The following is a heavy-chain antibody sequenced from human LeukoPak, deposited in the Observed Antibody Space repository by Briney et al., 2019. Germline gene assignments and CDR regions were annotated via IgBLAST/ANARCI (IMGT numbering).Heavy chain of an antibody. D-gene: IGHD6-19*01. CDR2: IYYSGST. J-gene: IGHJ5*02. CDR3: ARDSSAFAGWFDP. CDR1: GGSISSYY. V-gene: IGHV4-59*01. Sequence: SETLSLTCTVSGGSISSYYWSWIRQPPGKGLEWIGYIYYSGSTNYNPSLKSRVTISVDTSKTQFSLKLTSVTAADTAVYYCARDSSAFAGWFDPWGQGTLVTVSS.